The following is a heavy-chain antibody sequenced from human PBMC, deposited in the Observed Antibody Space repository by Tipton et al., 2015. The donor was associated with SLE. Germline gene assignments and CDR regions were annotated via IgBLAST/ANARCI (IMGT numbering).Heavy chain of an antibody. V-gene: IGHV6-1*01. CDR1: GDSVSSNSAA. CDR2: TYYRSKWYN. D-gene: IGHD2-15*01. Sequence: GLVKPSQTLSLTCAISGDSVSSNSAAWNWIRQPPSRGLEWLGRTYYRSKWYNDYAVSVKSRITINPDTSKNQFSLQLNSVTPEDTAVYYCASGPGGGSHYYYYYMDVWGKGTTVTVSS. J-gene: IGHJ6*03. CDR3: ASGPGGGSHYYYYYMDV.